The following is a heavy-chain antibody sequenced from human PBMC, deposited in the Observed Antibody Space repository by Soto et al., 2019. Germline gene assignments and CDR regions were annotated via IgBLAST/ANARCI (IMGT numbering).Heavy chain of an antibody. CDR3: ARVPYSSSWTQYYYYYYYMDV. Sequence: PGGSLRLSCAASGFTFSDYYMSWIRQAPGKGLEWVSYISSSGSTIYYADSVKGRFTISRHNSKNTLYLQMNSLRAEDTAVYYCARVPYSSSWTQYYYYYYYMDVWGKGTTVTVSS. CDR1: GFTFSDYY. CDR2: ISSSGSTI. J-gene: IGHJ6*03. D-gene: IGHD6-13*01. V-gene: IGHV3-11*01.